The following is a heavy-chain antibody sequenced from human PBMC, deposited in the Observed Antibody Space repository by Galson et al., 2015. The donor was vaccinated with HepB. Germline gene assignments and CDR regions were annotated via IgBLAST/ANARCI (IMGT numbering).Heavy chain of an antibody. CDR1: GYTFNTYA. D-gene: IGHD2-2*01. J-gene: IGHJ6*02. CDR2: ISANSGYT. V-gene: IGHV1-18*04. Sequence: SCKGSGYTFNTYAYSWVRQAPGQGLEWMGWISANSGYTNYAQKLTGRATMNTDTSTSTAFMELRSLRSDDTAVYYCARDCSSATCLYGMDVWGQGTTVTVSS. CDR3: ARDCSSATCLYGMDV.